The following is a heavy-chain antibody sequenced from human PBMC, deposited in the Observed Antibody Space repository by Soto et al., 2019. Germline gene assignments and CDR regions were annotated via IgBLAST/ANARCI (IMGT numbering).Heavy chain of an antibody. Sequence: GGSLRLSCTASGFIFSDYYMSWIRQAPGKGLERVSDISNSGRITHHADSVEGRFTISRDNAKDSLYLQMNSLRPEDSAIYYCARDHGGGGLTLEYWGQGTLVTVSS. CDR2: ISNSGRIT. CDR3: ARDHGGGGLTLEY. V-gene: IGHV3-11*01. CDR1: GFIFSDYY. D-gene: IGHD3-16*01. J-gene: IGHJ4*02.